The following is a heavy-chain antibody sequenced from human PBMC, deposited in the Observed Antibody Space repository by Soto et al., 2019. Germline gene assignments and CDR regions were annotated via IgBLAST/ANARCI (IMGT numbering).Heavy chain of an antibody. CDR2: MNPNSGNT. Sequence: ASVKVCCKGFGYTFTSYDINWVRQATGHRLEWMGWMNPNSGNTGYAQNFQGRVTMTRNTSISTAYMELSSLRSEDTAVYYCARSRFVVVVAGRGGFDPWGQGTLVTVSS. V-gene: IGHV1-8*01. CDR1: GYTFTSYD. D-gene: IGHD2-15*01. J-gene: IGHJ5*02. CDR3: ARSRFVVVVAGRGGFDP.